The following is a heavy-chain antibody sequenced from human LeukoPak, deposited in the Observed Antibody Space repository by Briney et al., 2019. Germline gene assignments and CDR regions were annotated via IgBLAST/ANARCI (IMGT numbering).Heavy chain of an antibody. V-gene: IGHV1-69*04. D-gene: IGHD2-21*02. CDR3: ARSRTTYCGGDCYSGY. Sequence: SVKVSCKASGGTFSSYGISWVRQAPGQGLEWMGRIIPILGIANYAQKFQGRVTITADKSTSTAYMELSSLRSEDTAVYYCARSRTTYCGGDCYSGYWGQGTLVAVSS. CDR2: IIPILGIA. CDR1: GGTFSSYG. J-gene: IGHJ4*02.